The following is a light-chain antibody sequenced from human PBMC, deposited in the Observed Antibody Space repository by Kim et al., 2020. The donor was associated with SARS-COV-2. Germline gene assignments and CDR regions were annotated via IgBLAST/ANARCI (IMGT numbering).Light chain of an antibody. Sequence: LAPGERATISCRASQSVSSNYLAWYQQKPGQAPRLLIYGASSRATGIPDRFSGSGSGTDFTLTISRLEPEDFAVYYCQRYGTSVTFGGGTKVDIK. CDR1: QSVSSNY. J-gene: IGKJ4*01. V-gene: IGKV3-20*01. CDR3: QRYGTSVT. CDR2: GAS.